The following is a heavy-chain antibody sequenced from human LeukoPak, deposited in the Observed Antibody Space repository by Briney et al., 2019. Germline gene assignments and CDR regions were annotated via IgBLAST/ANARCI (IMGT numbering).Heavy chain of an antibody. J-gene: IGHJ5*02. CDR3: ARAAPYDFWSGYFLARFDP. CDR1: GYTFTSYG. Sequence: GASVKVSCKASGYTFTSYGISWVRQAPGQGLEWMGWINPNSGGTNYAQKFQGRVTMTRDTSISTAYMELSRLRSDDTAVYYCARAAPYDFWSGYFLARFDPWGQGTLVTVSS. CDR2: INPNSGGT. V-gene: IGHV1-2*02. D-gene: IGHD3-3*01.